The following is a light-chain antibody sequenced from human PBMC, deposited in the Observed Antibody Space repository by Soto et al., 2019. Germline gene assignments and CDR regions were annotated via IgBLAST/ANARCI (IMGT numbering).Light chain of an antibody. V-gene: IGKV3-20*01. CDR3: QQYGGSFT. J-gene: IGKJ3*01. Sequence: EIVLTQSPGTLSLSPGERATLSCRASQSVSSSYLAWYQQKPGQAPRLLIYGASSRATGIPDRFSGSGYGTDFTLTISRLEPEDFAVYYCQQYGGSFTFGPGTKVDIK. CDR2: GAS. CDR1: QSVSSSY.